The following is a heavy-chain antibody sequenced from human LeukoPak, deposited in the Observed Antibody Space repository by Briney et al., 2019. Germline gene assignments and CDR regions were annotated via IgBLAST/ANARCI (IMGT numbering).Heavy chain of an antibody. Sequence: ASVKVSCKASGYTFTSYVISWVRQAPGQGLEWMGWISGYNGNTKYAHKVQGRVTMTTDTSTGTAYMELRSLRSDDTAVYYCARAYSYGSDYYYGMDVWGQGTTVTVSS. J-gene: IGHJ6*02. CDR1: GYTFTSYV. CDR2: ISGYNGNT. V-gene: IGHV1-18*01. D-gene: IGHD5-18*01. CDR3: ARAYSYGSDYYYGMDV.